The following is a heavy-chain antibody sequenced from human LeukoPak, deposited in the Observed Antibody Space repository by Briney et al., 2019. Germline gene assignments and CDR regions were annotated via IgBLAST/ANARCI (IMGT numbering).Heavy chain of an antibody. J-gene: IGHJ6*03. CDR3: ARGVVADDYYMDV. CDR2: LYTNKNT. V-gene: IGHV4-61*02. D-gene: IGHD2-21*01. Sequence: SETLSLTCSVSGDPIGNDRYYWTWMRQPAGKGLQWIGRLYTNKNTNYNPSLESRVSISVDSTNTQFLLMLTHVTDENAAVYFCARGVVADDYYMDVWGKGTAITVS. CDR1: GDPIGNDRYY.